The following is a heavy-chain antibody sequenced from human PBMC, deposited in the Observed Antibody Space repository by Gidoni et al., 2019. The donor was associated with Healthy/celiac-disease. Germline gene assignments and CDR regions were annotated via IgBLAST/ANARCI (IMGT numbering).Heavy chain of an antibody. CDR2: IYSGGST. Sequence: EVQLVESGGGLVQPGGSLRLSCAASGFTVSSNYMSWVRQAPGKGREWVSVIYSGGSTYYADSVKGRFTISRHNSKNTLYLQMNSLRAEDTAVYYCARDHSGDYVSGGMDVWGQGTTVTVSS. CDR1: GFTVSSNY. CDR3: ARDHSGDYVSGGMDV. J-gene: IGHJ6*02. V-gene: IGHV3-53*04. D-gene: IGHD4-17*01.